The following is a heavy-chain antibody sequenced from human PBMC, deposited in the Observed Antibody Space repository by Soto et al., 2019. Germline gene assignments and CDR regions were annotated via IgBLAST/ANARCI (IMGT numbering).Heavy chain of an antibody. CDR1: GGSISSYY. J-gene: IGHJ4*02. Sequence: QVQLQESGPGLVKPSETLSLTCTVSGGSISSYYWNWIRQPPGKGLEWIGFVYYSGSTDYNPSLKSRVTISVDTSNNQFSLRLSSVTAADTAVYYCARDTRGYSRAFDYWGQGTLVTVSP. CDR2: VYYSGST. V-gene: IGHV4-59*12. D-gene: IGHD5-18*01. CDR3: ARDTRGYSRAFDY.